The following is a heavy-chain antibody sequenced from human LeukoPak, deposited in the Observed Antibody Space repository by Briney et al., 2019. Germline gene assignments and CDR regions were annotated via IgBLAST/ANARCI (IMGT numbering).Heavy chain of an antibody. J-gene: IGHJ4*02. CDR2: ISSSSYI. CDR1: GFTFSSYS. D-gene: IGHD4-23*01. V-gene: IGHV3-21*01. CDR3: ARAVPNYGGNSWFDY. Sequence: GRSLRLSCAASGFTFSSYSMNWVRQAPGKGLEWVSSISSSSYIYYADSVKGRFTISRDNAKNSLYLQMNSLRAEDTAVYYCARAVPNYGGNSWFDYWGQGTLVTVSS.